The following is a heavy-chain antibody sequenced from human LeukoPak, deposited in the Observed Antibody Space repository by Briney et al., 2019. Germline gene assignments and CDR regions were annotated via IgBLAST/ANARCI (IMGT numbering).Heavy chain of an antibody. D-gene: IGHD6-13*01. CDR3: ARLAAAEAAFDI. V-gene: IGHV3-53*01. J-gene: IGHJ3*02. CDR2: IYSGGST. Sequence: GGSLRLSCAASGFTVSSNYMSWVRQAPGKGLEWVSVIYSGGSTYYADSVKGRFTISRDNSKNTLYLQMNSLRAEDTAVYYCARLAAAEAAFDIWGQGTMVTVSS. CDR1: GFTVSSNY.